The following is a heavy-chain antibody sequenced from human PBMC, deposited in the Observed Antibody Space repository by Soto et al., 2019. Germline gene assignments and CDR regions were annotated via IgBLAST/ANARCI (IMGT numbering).Heavy chain of an antibody. CDR1: GGSFSGYY. J-gene: IGHJ4*02. D-gene: IGHD6-13*01. CDR3: ARLYSSSWYYFDC. Sequence: SETLSLTCAVYGGSFSGYYWSWIRQPPWKGLEWIGEINHSGSTNYNPSLKSRVTISVDTSKNQFSLRLSSVTAADTAVYYCARLYSSSWYYFDCWGQGNLVTVYS. CDR2: INHSGST. V-gene: IGHV4-34*01.